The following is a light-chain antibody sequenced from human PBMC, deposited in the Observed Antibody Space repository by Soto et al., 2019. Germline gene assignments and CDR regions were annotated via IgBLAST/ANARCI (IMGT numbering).Light chain of an antibody. CDR3: QQVKTFPPT. CDR2: ASS. Sequence: DIQLTQSPSFLSASVGDRVTITCRASQDIRSYLAWYQRKPGKAPKLLIYASSYLQSGVPSRFTGSDSGTEFTLTITGLQTEDFATYYCQQVKTFPPTFGQGTKVEIK. J-gene: IGKJ1*01. V-gene: IGKV1-9*01. CDR1: QDIRSY.